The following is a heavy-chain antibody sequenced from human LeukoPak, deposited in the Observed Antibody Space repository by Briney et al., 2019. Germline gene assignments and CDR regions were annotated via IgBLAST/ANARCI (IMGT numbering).Heavy chain of an antibody. D-gene: IGHD6-13*01. Sequence: QSGGSLRLSCAASGFTFSSNAMHWVRQAPGKGLEWVAVISYDGSNKYYADSVKGRFTISRDNSKNTLYLQMNSLRAEDTAVYYCARDLAYSSSWYLGAFDYWGQGTLVTVSS. CDR1: GFTFSSNA. J-gene: IGHJ4*02. V-gene: IGHV3-30-3*01. CDR2: ISYDGSNK. CDR3: ARDLAYSSSWYLGAFDY.